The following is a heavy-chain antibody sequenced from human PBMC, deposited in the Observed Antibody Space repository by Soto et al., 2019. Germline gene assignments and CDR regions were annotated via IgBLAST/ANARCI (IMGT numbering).Heavy chain of an antibody. V-gene: IGHV3-23*01. CDR1: GFTFSNYA. J-gene: IGHJ4*02. CDR2: ITGSGGTT. CDR3: AKCSGGSCYSSFDY. Sequence: EVQLLESGGGLVRPGGSLRLSCAASGFTFSNYAMSWVRQTPGRGLEWVSAITGSGGTTYYADSVRGRFTVSSDNSKKTLYLQLKSLSPGDTAVYYCAKCSGGSCYSSFDYWGQGTLVTVSS. D-gene: IGHD2-15*01.